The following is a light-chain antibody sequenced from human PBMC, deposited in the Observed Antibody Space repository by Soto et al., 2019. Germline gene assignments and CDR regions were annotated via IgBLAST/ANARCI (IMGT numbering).Light chain of an antibody. CDR1: SSNIGAGFD. CDR2: GNN. Sequence: QSVLTQPPSVSGAPGQRVAISCTGSSSNIGAGFDAHWYQQLPGTAPKVLYGNNIRPAGVPDRFSGSRSGSSASLAITGLEAEEEADYYCQSYDSSLTGSVFGTGTKVTVL. J-gene: IGLJ1*01. V-gene: IGLV1-40*01. CDR3: QSYDSSLTGSV.